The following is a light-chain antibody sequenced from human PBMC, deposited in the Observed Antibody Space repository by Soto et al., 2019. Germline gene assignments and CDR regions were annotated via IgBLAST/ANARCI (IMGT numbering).Light chain of an antibody. CDR2: ESS. CDR1: QNVANY. Sequence: EIVLTQSPATLSLSPGERATLSCRASQNVANYLDWYQQKPGQAPRLLIYESSNRATGIAARFSGSGSGTDFTLTISGLEPEDFAVYYCQHFGNSLWTFGQGTKVDIK. CDR3: QHFGNSLWT. V-gene: IGKV3-11*01. J-gene: IGKJ1*01.